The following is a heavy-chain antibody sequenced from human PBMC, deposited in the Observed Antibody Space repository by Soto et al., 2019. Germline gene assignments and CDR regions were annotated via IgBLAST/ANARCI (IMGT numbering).Heavy chain of an antibody. V-gene: IGHV4-31*03. J-gene: IGHJ4*02. CDR1: GGSISSGGYY. CDR3: ATRTQGYYFDY. Sequence: PSATLSLTCTVSGGSISSGGYYWSWIRQHPGKGLEWIGYIYYSGSTYYNPSLKSRVTISVDTSKNQFSLKLSSVTAADTAVYYCATRTQGYYFDYWGQGTLVTVSS. CDR2: IYYSGST.